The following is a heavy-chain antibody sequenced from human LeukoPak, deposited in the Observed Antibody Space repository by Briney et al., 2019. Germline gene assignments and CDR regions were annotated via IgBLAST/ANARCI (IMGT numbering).Heavy chain of an antibody. Sequence: GGSLRLSCATSGFTFNTFGMHWVRQAPGKGLEWVSYITGSATTTYYADSVKGRFTISRDNGKNSLYLQMNSLRAEDTAIYYCTRVGYIDEGIDYWGQGTLVTVSS. CDR1: GFTFNTFG. V-gene: IGHV3-48*01. CDR3: TRVGYIDEGIDY. D-gene: IGHD5-24*01. J-gene: IGHJ4*02. CDR2: ITGSATTT.